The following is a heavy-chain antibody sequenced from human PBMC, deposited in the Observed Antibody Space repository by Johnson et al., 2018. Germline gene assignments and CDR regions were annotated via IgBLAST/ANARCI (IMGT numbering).Heavy chain of an antibody. CDR2: IWYDGSSK. D-gene: IGHD2-21*02. CDR1: GFSFRSYG. CDR3: GRDGVTHAFEI. Sequence: QVQLVQSGGGVVQPGRSLRLSCAASGFSFRSYGMHWVRQAPGKGLEWVSQIWYDGSSKYYADSVKGRFTISRDNSKNTLYLQMNSLRAEETALYYCGRDGVTHAFEIWGQGTMVTVSP. V-gene: IGHV3-33*01. J-gene: IGHJ3*02.